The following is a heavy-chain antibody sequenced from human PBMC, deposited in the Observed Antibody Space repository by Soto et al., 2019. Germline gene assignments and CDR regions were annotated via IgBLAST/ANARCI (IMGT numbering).Heavy chain of an antibody. J-gene: IGHJ3*02. CDR2: ISAYNGNT. CDR3: ARDVEVPAAAAAFDI. V-gene: IGHV1-18*01. CDR1: GYTFTSYG. D-gene: IGHD2-2*01. Sequence: ASVKVSCKASGYTFTSYGISWVRQAPGQGLERMGWISAYNGNTNYAQKLQGRVTMTTDTSTSTAYMELRSLRSDDTAVYYCARDVEVPAAAAAFDIWGQGTMVTVSS.